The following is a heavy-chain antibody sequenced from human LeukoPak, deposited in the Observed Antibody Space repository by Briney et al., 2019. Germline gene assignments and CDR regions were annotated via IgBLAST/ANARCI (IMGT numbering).Heavy chain of an antibody. CDR2: ISNNGSTT. CDR3: AKRDTALSKGPDY. J-gene: IGHJ4*02. Sequence: PGGSLRLSCATSGFAFSNSSFNWVRQAPGRGLEWISYISNNGSTTYYAESLKGRFTISRDNAKKLVYLQMSSLRAEDTAIYYCAKRDTALSKGPDYWGQGTLVTVSS. D-gene: IGHD5-18*01. V-gene: IGHV3-48*04. CDR1: GFAFSNSS.